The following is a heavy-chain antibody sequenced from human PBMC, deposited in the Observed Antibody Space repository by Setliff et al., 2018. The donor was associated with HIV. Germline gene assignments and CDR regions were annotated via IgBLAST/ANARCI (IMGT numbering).Heavy chain of an antibody. CDR1: GFTLSDYY. Sequence: GGSLRLSCAVSGFTLSDYYMDWVRQAPGKGLEWVGRTRNKANGYITEYGASVQGRFTISRDNSKDSLSLQMNNLETEDTAVYYCVRAAAGLDVWSQGIRVTVSS. CDR3: VRAAAGLDV. J-gene: IGHJ4*02. V-gene: IGHV3-72*01. CDR2: TRNKANGYIT.